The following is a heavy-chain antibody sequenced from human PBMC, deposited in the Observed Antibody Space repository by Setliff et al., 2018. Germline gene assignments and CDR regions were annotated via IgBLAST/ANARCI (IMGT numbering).Heavy chain of an antibody. D-gene: IGHD1-26*01. V-gene: IGHV3-7*01. CDR1: GFTFSNYW. J-gene: IGHJ4*02. CDR2: IKQDGSAK. CDR3: ARRVGFDY. Sequence: GGSLRLSCAASGFTFSNYWMNWVRQAPGKGLEWVANIKQDGSAKYYVDSVKGRFTISRDDAKNSLYLQMNSLRAEDTAVYYCARRVGFDYWGQGTLVTVSS.